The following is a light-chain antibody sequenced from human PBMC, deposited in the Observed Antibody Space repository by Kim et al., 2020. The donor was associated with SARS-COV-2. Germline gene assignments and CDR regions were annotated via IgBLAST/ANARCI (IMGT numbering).Light chain of an antibody. J-gene: IGKJ5*01. V-gene: IGKV3-11*01. CDR1: QSVRTF. CDR3: QERSNWPPIT. CDR2: DAS. Sequence: SPGESATLSCRASQSVRTFLAWYQQKPGQAPRLLIYDASNRATGIPARFSGSGSGTDFTLTISSLEPEDFGIYYCQERSNWPPITFGQGTRLEIK.